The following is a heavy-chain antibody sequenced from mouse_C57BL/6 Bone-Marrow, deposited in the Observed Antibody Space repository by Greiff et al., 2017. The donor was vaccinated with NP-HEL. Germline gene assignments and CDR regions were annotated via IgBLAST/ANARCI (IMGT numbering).Heavy chain of an antibody. V-gene: IGHV1-42*01. J-gene: IGHJ3*01. CDR2: INPSTGGT. Sequence: EVQLVESGPELVKPGASVKISCKASGYSFTGYYMNWVKQSPEKSLEWIGEINPSTGGTTYNQKFKAKATLTVDKSSSTAYMQLKSLTSEDSAVYYCARDGSGFAYWGQGTLVTVSA. CDR1: GYSFTGYY. CDR3: ARDGSGFAY. D-gene: IGHD3-1*01.